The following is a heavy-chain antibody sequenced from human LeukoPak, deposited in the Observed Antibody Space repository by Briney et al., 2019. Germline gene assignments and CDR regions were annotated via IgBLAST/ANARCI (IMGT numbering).Heavy chain of an antibody. V-gene: IGHV3-48*03. CDR2: ISSSDNSI. CDR3: ARDPVAAGFDRWFDP. Sequence: PGGSLRLSCAASGFTFSNYEMSWVRQAPGKGLEWVSYISSSDNSIYYADSVKGRFTISGDNAKNSLYLQMNSLRAEDTAVYYCARDPVAAGFDRWFDPWGQGTLVTVSS. CDR1: GFTFSNYE. J-gene: IGHJ5*02. D-gene: IGHD2-21*01.